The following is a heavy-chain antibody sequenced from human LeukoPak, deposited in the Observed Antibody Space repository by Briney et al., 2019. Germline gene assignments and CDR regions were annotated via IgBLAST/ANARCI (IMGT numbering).Heavy chain of an antibody. V-gene: IGHV3-30-3*01. CDR2: ISYDGSNK. CDR1: GFTFSSYA. Sequence: GGSLRLSCAASGFTFSSYAMHWVRQAPGKGLEWVAVISYDGSNKYYADSVKGRFTISRDNSKNTLYLQMNSLRAEDTAVYFCANGDVTRTYFDYWGQGTLVTVSS. J-gene: IGHJ4*02. D-gene: IGHD3-10*01. CDR3: ANGDVTRTYFDY.